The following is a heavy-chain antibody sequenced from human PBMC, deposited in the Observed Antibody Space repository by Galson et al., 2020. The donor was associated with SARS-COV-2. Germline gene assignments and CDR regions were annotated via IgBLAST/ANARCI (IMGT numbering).Heavy chain of an antibody. Sequence: GESLKISCAASGFTFSSYGMHWVRQAPGKGLEWVAVIWYDGSNKYYADSVKGRFTISRDNSKNTLYLQMNSLRAEDTAVYYCGGAARYYYYYGMDVWGQGTTVTVSS. J-gene: IGHJ6*02. CDR3: GGAARYYYYYGMDV. V-gene: IGHV3-33*01. CDR1: GFTFSSYG. D-gene: IGHD6-6*01. CDR2: IWYDGSNK.